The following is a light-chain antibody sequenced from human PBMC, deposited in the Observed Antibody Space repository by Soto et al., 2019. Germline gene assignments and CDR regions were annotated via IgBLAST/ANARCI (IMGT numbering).Light chain of an antibody. V-gene: IGLV1-40*01. Sequence: QSVLPQPPSVSGAPGQRVTISCTGSSSNIGADYDVHWYQQLPGTAPKLLIYGNSNRPSGVPDRFSGSKSGTSASLAITGFEAEDGADYYCQSYDSSLSAVVVGGGTKLTVL. CDR2: GNS. CDR3: QSYDSSLSAVV. J-gene: IGLJ3*02. CDR1: SSNIGADYD.